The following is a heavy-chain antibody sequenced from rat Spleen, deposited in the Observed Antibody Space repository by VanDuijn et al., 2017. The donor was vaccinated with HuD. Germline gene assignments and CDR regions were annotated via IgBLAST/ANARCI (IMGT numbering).Heavy chain of an antibody. Sequence: EVQLVKSGGGLVQPGGSLKLSCVASGFTFNNYWMTWIRQAPGKGLEWVSSITNASGRNYYPDSVKGRFTISRDTAQNTLYLKMNSLRSEDTATDYCARGGFFRFWGQGVMVTVSS. CDR3: ARGGFFRF. D-gene: IGHD1-6*01. CDR1: GFTFNNYW. J-gene: IGHJ2*01. V-gene: IGHV5-31*01. CDR2: ITNASGRN.